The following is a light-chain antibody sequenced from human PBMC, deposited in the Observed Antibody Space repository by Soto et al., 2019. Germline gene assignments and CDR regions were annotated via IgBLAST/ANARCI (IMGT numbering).Light chain of an antibody. CDR1: QSISSY. CDR3: QHSYSTPF. CDR2: AAS. J-gene: IGKJ4*01. Sequence: DIQMTQSPSSLSASVGDRVTITCRASQSISSYLNWYQQKPGKAPKLLIYAASSLPSGVPSRFSGSGSGTDFTLTISSLHPEDFATYYCQHSYSTPFFGGGTKVDIK. V-gene: IGKV1-39*01.